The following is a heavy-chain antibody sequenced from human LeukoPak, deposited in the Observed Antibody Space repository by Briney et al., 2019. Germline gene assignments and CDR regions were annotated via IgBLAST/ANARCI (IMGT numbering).Heavy chain of an antibody. CDR3: ARVGTAARLNWFDP. CDR2: IYYDGRT. J-gene: IGHJ5*02. Sequence: PSQTLTLTCTVSGALIDSAGYDWSWIRQHPGKGPEWLGYIYYDGRTSYNPSLKSRLTISVDTSENQFSLYVTSVTAADTAVYYCARVGTAARLNWFDPWGQGTLVTVSS. V-gene: IGHV4-31*03. D-gene: IGHD6-6*01. CDR1: GALIDSAGYD.